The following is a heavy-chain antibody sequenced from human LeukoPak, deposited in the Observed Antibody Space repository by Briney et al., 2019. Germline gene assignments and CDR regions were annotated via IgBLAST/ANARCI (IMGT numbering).Heavy chain of an antibody. V-gene: IGHV4-39*01. CDR3: ARSSEYGDPFNY. CDR1: GDSISSRNYY. Sequence: SETLSLTCTVSGDSISSRNYYWGWVRQPPGKGLEWIGSIYYTGSTYYNPSLKTRVTISVDTSKNQFSLHLSSVTAADTSVYYCARSSEYGDPFNYWGQGTLVTVSS. CDR2: IYYTGST. D-gene: IGHD4-17*01. J-gene: IGHJ4*02.